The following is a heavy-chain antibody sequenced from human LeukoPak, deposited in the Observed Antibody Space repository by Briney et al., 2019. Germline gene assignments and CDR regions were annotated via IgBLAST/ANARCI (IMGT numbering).Heavy chain of an antibody. V-gene: IGHV3-21*01. CDR1: GFTFSSYS. CDR3: ARGVGAVPFFDY. J-gene: IGHJ4*02. D-gene: IGHD1-26*01. CDR2: ISSSSSYI. Sequence: GGSLRLSCAASGFTFSSYSLNWVRQAPGKGLEWVSSISSSSSYIYYADSVKGRFTISRDNAKNSLYLQMNSLRAEDTAVYYCARGVGAVPFFDYWGQGTLVTVSS.